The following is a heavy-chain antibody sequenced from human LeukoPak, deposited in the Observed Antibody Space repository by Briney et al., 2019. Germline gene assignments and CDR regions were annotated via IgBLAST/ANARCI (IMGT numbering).Heavy chain of an antibody. V-gene: IGHV2-5*02. CDR3: AHGGRESSGYYYSGY. CDR2: IYWDDDK. J-gene: IGHJ4*02. Sequence: ESGPTLVKPTQTLTLTCTFSGFSLSTSGVGVGWIRQPPGKALEWLALIYWDDDKRYRPSLQSRLTITKDTSKNQVVLTVTNMDPVDTGTYYCAHGGRESSGYYYSGYWGQGTLVTVSS. CDR1: GFSLSTSGVG. D-gene: IGHD3-22*01.